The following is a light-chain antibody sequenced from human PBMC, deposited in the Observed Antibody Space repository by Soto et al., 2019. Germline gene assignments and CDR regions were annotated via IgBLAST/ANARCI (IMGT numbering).Light chain of an antibody. CDR1: QTVDSRY. CDR3: EQYDASPFT. Sequence: EIVLTQSPGTLSLSPGERATLSCRASQTVDSRYLAWYQQKPGQAPRLLIYGTSTRATGITDRFSGGGSGIDYILSIRRLEPAEIAVYFCEQYDASPFTFGGGTKLAIK. CDR2: GTS. V-gene: IGKV3-20*01. J-gene: IGKJ4*01.